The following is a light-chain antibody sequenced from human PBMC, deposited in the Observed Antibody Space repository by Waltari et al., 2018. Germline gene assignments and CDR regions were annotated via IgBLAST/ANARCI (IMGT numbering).Light chain of an antibody. CDR2: QDD. V-gene: IGLV3-1*01. J-gene: IGLJ3*02. CDR3: QTWASNTWV. CDR1: NLGQRY. Sequence: SLDLTQRPSVSVSPGQTANISCSGENLGQRYTFWYQQKSGQSPVLVIYQDDKRPSGIPERFSGSTSGNTATLTISVAQAVDEADYFCQTWASNTWVFGGGTKLTVL.